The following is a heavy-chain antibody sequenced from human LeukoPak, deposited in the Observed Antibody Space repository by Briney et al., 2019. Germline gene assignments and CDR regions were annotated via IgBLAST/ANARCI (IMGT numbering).Heavy chain of an antibody. Sequence: SETLSLTCTVSGGSISSSSYYWGWIRQPPGKGLEWIGRIYTSGSTNYNPSLKSRVTMSVDTSKNQFSLKLSSGTAADTAVYYCARAGRGYGSNGFDPWGQGTLVTVSS. CDR2: IYTSGST. CDR1: GGSISSSSYY. J-gene: IGHJ5*02. V-gene: IGHV4-61*05. CDR3: ARAGRGYGSNGFDP. D-gene: IGHD5-18*01.